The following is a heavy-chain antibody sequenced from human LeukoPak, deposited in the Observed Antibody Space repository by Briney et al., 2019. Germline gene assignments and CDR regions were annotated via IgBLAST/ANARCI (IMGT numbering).Heavy chain of an antibody. CDR2: ISSSGSTI. J-gene: IGHJ6*03. CDR3: ARVQAVNYYYYYYMDV. CDR1: GFTFSSYW. D-gene: IGHD4-17*01. Sequence: GGSLRLSCAASGFTFSSYWMSWVRQAPGKGLEWVSYISSSGSTIYYADSVKGRFTISRDNAKNSLYLQMNSLRAEDTAVYYCARVQAVNYYYYYYMDVWGKGTTVTVSS. V-gene: IGHV3-48*04.